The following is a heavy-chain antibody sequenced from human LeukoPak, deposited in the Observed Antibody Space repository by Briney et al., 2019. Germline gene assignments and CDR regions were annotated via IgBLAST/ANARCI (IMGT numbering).Heavy chain of an antibody. CDR1: GGSFSDYS. J-gene: IGHJ6*03. Sequence: SETLSLTCGVYGGSFSDYSWSWTRQPPGKGLEWIGEINHSGNTNYNPSRKSRVTISVDTSKKQFSLKLRSVAAADTAVYYCARGPSKGSKTYYYCYYMDVWGQGTTVTVSS. V-gene: IGHV4-34*01. CDR3: ARGPSKGSKTYYYCYYMDV. CDR2: INHSGNT.